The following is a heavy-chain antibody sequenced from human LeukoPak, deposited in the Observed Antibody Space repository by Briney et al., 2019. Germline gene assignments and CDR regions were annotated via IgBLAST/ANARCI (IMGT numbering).Heavy chain of an antibody. CDR1: GGSISSYY. J-gene: IGHJ5*02. CDR3: ARGNYSILYNWFDP. V-gene: IGHV4-4*07. Sequence: PSETLSLTCTVSGGSISSYYWSWIRQPAGKGLEWIGRIYTSGSTNYNPSLKSRVTMSVDTSKNQFSLKLSSVTAADTAVYYCARGNYSILYNWFDPWGQGTLVTVSS. CDR2: IYTSGST. D-gene: IGHD4-11*01.